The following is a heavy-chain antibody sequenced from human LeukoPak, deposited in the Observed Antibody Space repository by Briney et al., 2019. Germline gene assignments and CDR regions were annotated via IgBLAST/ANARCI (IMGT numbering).Heavy chain of an antibody. V-gene: IGHV3-21*01. D-gene: IGHD2-15*01. CDR3: ARDRGFVVVVAVTYAQDDAFDI. CDR2: ISSSSSYI. Sequence: GGSLRLSCAAPGFTFSDYSMNWVRQAPGKGLEWVSSISSSSSYIYYADSVRGRFTISRDNAKNSLYLQMNSLRAEDTAMYYCARDRGFVVVVAVTYAQDDAFDIWGQGTMVTVSS. J-gene: IGHJ3*02. CDR1: GFTFSDYS.